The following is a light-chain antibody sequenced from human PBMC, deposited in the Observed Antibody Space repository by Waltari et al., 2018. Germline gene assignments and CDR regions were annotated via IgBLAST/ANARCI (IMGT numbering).Light chain of an antibody. J-gene: IGLJ2*01. CDR3: GTWDRRLKAV. V-gene: IGLV1-51*01. CDR2: DDD. CDR1: TSLLTFTS. Sequence: QSVFTQPPSVSAAPGQKVSISCSGCTSLLTFTSVSWYQQFPGPAPKLLIYDDDKRPSGIPDRFSASKSDTSVTLDITRLQPGDEAHYFCGTWDRRLKAVFGGGTKLTV.